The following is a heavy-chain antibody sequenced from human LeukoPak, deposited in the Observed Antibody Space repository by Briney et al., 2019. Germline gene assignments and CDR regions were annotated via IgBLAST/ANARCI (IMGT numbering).Heavy chain of an antibody. CDR1: GFTFSSYS. Sequence: GGSLRLSCAASGFTFSSYSMNWVRQAPGKGLEWVSSISSSSSYISYADSVKGRFTISRDNSKNTLYLQMNSLRAEDTAVYYCAKDVPYYGSPRPSHYYYGMDVWGQGTTVTVSS. D-gene: IGHD3-10*01. J-gene: IGHJ6*02. V-gene: IGHV3-21*04. CDR3: AKDVPYYGSPRPSHYYYGMDV. CDR2: ISSSSSYI.